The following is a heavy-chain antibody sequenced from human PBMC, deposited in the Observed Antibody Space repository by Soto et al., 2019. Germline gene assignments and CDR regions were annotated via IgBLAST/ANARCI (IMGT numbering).Heavy chain of an antibody. D-gene: IGHD3-22*01. J-gene: IGHJ4*02. V-gene: IGHV3-33*01. Sequence: PGGSLRLSCAASGFTFSSYGMHWVRQAPGKGLEWVAVIWYDGSNEYYADSVKGRFTISRDNSKNKLYLQMNSLRAEDTAVYYCARDYDSRGYPRYYFDSFWSGNPXHRLL. CDR1: GFTFSSYG. CDR3: ARDYDSRGYPRYYFDS. CDR2: IWYDGSNE.